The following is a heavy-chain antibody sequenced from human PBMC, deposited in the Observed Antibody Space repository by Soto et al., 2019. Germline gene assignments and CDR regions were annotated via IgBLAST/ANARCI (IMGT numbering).Heavy chain of an antibody. J-gene: IGHJ6*02. Sequence: PGESLKISCKGSGYSFTSYWIGWVRQMPGKGLEWMGIIYPGDSDTRYSPSFQGQVTISADKSISTAYLQWSSLKASDTAMYYCARSRSYGSGSCPLYGMDVWGQGTTVTVSS. CDR2: IYPGDSDT. V-gene: IGHV5-51*01. CDR3: ARSRSYGSGSCPLYGMDV. CDR1: GYSFTSYW. D-gene: IGHD3-10*01.